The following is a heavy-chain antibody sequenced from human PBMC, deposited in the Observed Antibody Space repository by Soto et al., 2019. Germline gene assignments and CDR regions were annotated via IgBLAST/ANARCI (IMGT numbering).Heavy chain of an antibody. D-gene: IGHD5-18*01. J-gene: IGHJ4*02. V-gene: IGHV4-30-4*01. CDR2: IYYSGST. Sequence: PSETLSLTCTVSGGSISSGDYYWSWIRQPPGKGLEWIGYIYYSGSTYYNPSLKSRVTISVDTSKNQFSLKLSSVTAADTAVYYCASYTAMVYYFDYWGQGTLVTVS. CDR3: ASYTAMVYYFDY. CDR1: GGSISSGDYY.